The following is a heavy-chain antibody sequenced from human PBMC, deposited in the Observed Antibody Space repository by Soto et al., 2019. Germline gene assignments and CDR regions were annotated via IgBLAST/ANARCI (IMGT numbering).Heavy chain of an antibody. CDR2: ISTNGGST. CDR1: GCTISIYA. Sequence: GGSLRLSCSASGCTISIYARHWVRQAPGKGLEYVSSISTNGGSTDYADSVKGRFTISRDNSKNTVYLQMSSLRVEDTAVYYCVKGEYYYDSSGYYPFDYWGQGTLVTVSS. V-gene: IGHV3-64D*06. D-gene: IGHD3-22*01. J-gene: IGHJ4*02. CDR3: VKGEYYYDSSGYYPFDY.